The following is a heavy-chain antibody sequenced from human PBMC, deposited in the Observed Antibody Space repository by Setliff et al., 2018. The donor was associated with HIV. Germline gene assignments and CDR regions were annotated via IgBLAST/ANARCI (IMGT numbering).Heavy chain of an antibody. CDR3: ARSRPYNSALDY. V-gene: IGHV3-66*02. J-gene: IGHJ4*02. CDR1: GFTFSSYA. CDR2: IYAAGNT. D-gene: IGHD6-25*01. Sequence: GGSLRLSCAASGFTFSSYAMTWVRQAPGKGPEWVSVIYAAGNTYYADSVKGRFTLSRDNSKNTVYLQVGSLRPDDTAMYYCARSRPYNSALDYWGQGTLVTVSS.